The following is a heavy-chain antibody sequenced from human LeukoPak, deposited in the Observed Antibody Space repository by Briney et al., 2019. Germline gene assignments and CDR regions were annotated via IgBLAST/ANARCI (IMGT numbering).Heavy chain of an antibody. V-gene: IGHV3-74*01. CDR2: IKSDGST. J-gene: IGHJ1*01. CDR3: ARAPSEIGGYYPEYFRH. CDR1: GFTFSSYW. D-gene: IGHD3-22*01. Sequence: GGSLRLSCAASGFTFSSYWMHWVRQAPGKGLVWVSRIKSDGSTNYADSVKGRFAISRDNAKNTVSLQMNSLRAEDTGVYYCARAPSEIGGYYPEYFRHWGQGTLVTVSS.